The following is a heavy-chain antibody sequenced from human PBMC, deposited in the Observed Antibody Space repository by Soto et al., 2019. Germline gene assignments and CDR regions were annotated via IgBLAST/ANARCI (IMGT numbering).Heavy chain of an antibody. CDR2: IYWNDDK. D-gene: IGHD5-12*01. Sequence: SGPTLVKPTQTLTLTCTFSGFSLSTSGVGVGWIRQPPGKALEWLALIYWNDDKRYSPSLKSRLTITKDTSKNQVVLTMTNMDPLDTATYYCAHSIQPPHVDIVATIDQFDYWGQGTLVTVSS. CDR3: AHSIQPPHVDIVATIDQFDY. V-gene: IGHV2-5*01. J-gene: IGHJ4*02. CDR1: GFSLSTSGVG.